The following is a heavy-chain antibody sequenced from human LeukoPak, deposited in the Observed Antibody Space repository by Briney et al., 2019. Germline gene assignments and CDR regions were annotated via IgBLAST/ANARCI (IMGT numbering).Heavy chain of an antibody. CDR3: ARYVPVRTGTTRASFDY. D-gene: IGHD1-1*01. J-gene: IGHJ4*02. CDR1: GGSFSDYD. Sequence: SETLSLTCAIYGGSFSDYDWSWIRQPPGKGLEWIGEISHSGTTNCDASLKSRISMSIDTSRSQFSLNLRSVTAADTAVYYCARYVPVRTGTTRASFDYWGQGALVTVSS. V-gene: IGHV4-34*10. CDR2: ISHSGTT.